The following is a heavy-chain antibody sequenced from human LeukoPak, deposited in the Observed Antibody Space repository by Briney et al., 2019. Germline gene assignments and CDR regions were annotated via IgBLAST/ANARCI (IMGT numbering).Heavy chain of an antibody. CDR2: ISGSGGST. CDR3: AKGDSSWDYRFDY. D-gene: IGHD6-13*01. Sequence: GGSLRLSCAASGFTFSNYPMSWVRQAPGKGLEWVSAISGSGGSTYYADSVKGRFTISRDNSKNTLYLQMNSLRAEDTAVYYCAKGDSSWDYRFDYWGQGTLVTVSS. CDR1: GFTFSNYP. J-gene: IGHJ4*02. V-gene: IGHV3-23*01.